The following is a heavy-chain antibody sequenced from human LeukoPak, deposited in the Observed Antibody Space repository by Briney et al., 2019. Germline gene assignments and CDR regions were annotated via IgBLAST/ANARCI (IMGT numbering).Heavy chain of an antibody. Sequence: GGSLRLSCAASGFTFSNAWMSWVRQAPGKGLEWVGRIKSKTDGGTTDYAAPVKGRFTISRDDSKNTLYLQMNSLKTEDTAVYYCTTGVGDGYNLGYDAFDIWGQGTMVTVSS. V-gene: IGHV3-15*01. J-gene: IGHJ3*02. CDR1: GFTFSNAW. CDR2: IKSKTDGGTT. D-gene: IGHD5-24*01. CDR3: TTGVGDGYNLGYDAFDI.